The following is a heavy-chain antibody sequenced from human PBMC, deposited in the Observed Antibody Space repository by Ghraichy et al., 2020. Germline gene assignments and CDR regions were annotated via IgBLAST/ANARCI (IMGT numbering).Heavy chain of an antibody. V-gene: IGHV3-33*01. Sequence: GSLRLSCAASGFTFSSYGMHWVRQAPGKGLEWVAVIWYDGSNKYYADSVKGRFTISRDNSKNTLYLQMNSLKAEDTAVYYCARGGNYDFWSGYYQGGVYFDYWGQGTLVTVSS. CDR1: GFTFSSYG. CDR2: IWYDGSNK. J-gene: IGHJ4*02. CDR3: ARGGNYDFWSGYYQGGVYFDY. D-gene: IGHD3-3*01.